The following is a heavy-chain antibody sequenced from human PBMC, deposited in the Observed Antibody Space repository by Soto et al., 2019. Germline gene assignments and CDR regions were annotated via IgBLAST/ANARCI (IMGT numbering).Heavy chain of an antibody. D-gene: IGHD3-3*01. CDR1: GFTFEDYA. J-gene: IGHJ4*02. CDR3: AKDGLRFLEWLGYFDY. V-gene: IGHV3-9*01. CDR2: ISWNSGRI. Sequence: GGSLRLSCAASGFTFEDYAIHWVRQAPGKGLEWVSGISWNSGRIDYADSVKGRFTISRDNAKNSLYLQMNSLRAEDTALYYCAKDGLRFLEWLGYFDYWGQGTLVTVSS.